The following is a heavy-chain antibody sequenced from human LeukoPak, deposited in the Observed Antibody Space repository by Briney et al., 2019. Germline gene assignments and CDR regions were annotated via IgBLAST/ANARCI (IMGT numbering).Heavy chain of an antibody. J-gene: IGHJ4*02. V-gene: IGHV3-23*01. Sequence: GESLRLSWVASGFTFSTFAMRWVRQAPGKGLEWVSGIGNTETYYADSVKGRFTISRDNSKNTIYLHMNNLRAEDTALYYCAKDGQAFNSNWDYFDSWGQGTLVTVSS. CDR2: IGNTET. D-gene: IGHD7-27*01. CDR1: GFTFSTFA. CDR3: AKDGQAFNSNWDYFDS.